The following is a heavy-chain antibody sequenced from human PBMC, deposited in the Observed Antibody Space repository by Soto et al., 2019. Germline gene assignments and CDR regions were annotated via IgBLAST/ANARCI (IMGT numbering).Heavy chain of an antibody. CDR2: MNPNSGNT. Sequence: ASVKVSCKASGYTFTSYDINWVRQATGQGLEWMGWMNPNSGNTGYAQKFQGRVTMTRNTSISTAYMELSSLRSEDTAVYYCARGLSPMGGGYDDYWGQGTLVTVSS. V-gene: IGHV1-8*01. D-gene: IGHD5-12*01. CDR3: ARGLSPMGGGYDDY. J-gene: IGHJ4*02. CDR1: GYTFTSYD.